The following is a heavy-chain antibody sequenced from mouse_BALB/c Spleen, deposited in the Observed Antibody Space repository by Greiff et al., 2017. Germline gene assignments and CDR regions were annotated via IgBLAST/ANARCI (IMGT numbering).Heavy chain of an antibody. D-gene: IGHD1-2*01. CDR1: GFTFSSFG. J-gene: IGHJ3*01. CDR2: ISSGSSTI. V-gene: IGHV5-17*02. CDR3: ARWGGYGWFAY. Sequence: EVKLMESGGGLVQPGGSRKLSCAASGFTFSSFGMHWVRQAPEKGLEWVAYISSGSSTIYYADTVKGRFTISRDNPKNTLFLQMTSLRSEDTAMYYCARWGGYGWFAYWGQGTLVTVSA.